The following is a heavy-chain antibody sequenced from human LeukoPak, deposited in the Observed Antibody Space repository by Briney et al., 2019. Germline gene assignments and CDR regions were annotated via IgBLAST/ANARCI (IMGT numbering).Heavy chain of an antibody. CDR3: AKDVTMIVVVNDAFDI. CDR1: GFTFSSYA. V-gene: IGHV3-23*01. CDR2: ISGSGGST. D-gene: IGHD3-22*01. Sequence: PGGSLRLSCAASGFTFSSYAMSWVRQAPGKGLEWVSAISGSGGSTYYADSVKGRFTISRDNSKNTLYLQMNSLRAEDTAVYYCAKDVTMIVVVNDAFDIWGQGTMVTVSS. J-gene: IGHJ3*02.